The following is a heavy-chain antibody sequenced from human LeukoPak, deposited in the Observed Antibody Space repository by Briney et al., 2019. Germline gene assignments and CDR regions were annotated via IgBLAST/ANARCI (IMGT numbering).Heavy chain of an antibody. V-gene: IGHV3-48*03. CDR3: ARGDHVSGWLGLGY. J-gene: IGHJ4*02. CDR2: IGRSGSTI. CDR1: GFIFSDYE. D-gene: IGHD6-19*01. Sequence: GGSLRLPCAASGFIFSDYEMNWVRQAPGKGLEWISYIGRSGSTIYYADSVKGRFTISRDNAKNSLYLQINSLRAEDTAVYYCARGDHVSGWLGLGYWGQGTLVTVSS.